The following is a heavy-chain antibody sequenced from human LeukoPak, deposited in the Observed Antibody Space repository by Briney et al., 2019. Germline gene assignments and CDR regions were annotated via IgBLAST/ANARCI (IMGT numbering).Heavy chain of an antibody. D-gene: IGHD1-1*01. Sequence: PGGSQRLSCAASEFSVGSNYMTWVRQAPRKGLEWVSSISSSSSYIHYADSVRGRFTISRDNAKNSLFLQMNSLRGEDTAVYYCARCTTGKTFGSLREIKKSREIDYWGQGTLVTVSS. J-gene: IGHJ4*02. CDR1: EFSVGSNY. CDR2: ISSSSSYI. V-gene: IGHV3-21*01. CDR3: ARCTTGKTFGSLREIKKSREIDY.